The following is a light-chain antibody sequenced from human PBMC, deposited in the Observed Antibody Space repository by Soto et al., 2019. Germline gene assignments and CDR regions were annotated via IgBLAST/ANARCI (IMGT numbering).Light chain of an antibody. J-gene: IGLJ1*01. CDR3: SSYTSTNTLV. V-gene: IGLV2-14*01. Sequence: QSALTQPASVSGSPGQSITISCSGTSSDVGGYKYVSWXXXXXXKAPKLMIYEVSYRPSGVSNRFSGSKSGNTASLTISGLQAEDEADYYCSSYTSTNTLVFGTGTKVTVL. CDR2: EVS. CDR1: SSDVGGYKY.